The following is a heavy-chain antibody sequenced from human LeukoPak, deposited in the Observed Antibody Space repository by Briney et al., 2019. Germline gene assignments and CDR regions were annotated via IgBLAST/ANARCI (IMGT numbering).Heavy chain of an antibody. CDR2: IKQDGSEK. J-gene: IGHJ3*02. D-gene: IGHD2-8*02. V-gene: IGHV3-7*03. Sequence: GGSLRLSCADSGFTFSSYWMSWVRQAPGKGLEWVANIKQDGSEKYYVDSVKGRFTISRDNAKNSLYLQMNSLRADDMALYYCAKDEFVASDFTGAFDIWGQGTMVTVSS. CDR1: GFTFSSYW. CDR3: AKDEFVASDFTGAFDI.